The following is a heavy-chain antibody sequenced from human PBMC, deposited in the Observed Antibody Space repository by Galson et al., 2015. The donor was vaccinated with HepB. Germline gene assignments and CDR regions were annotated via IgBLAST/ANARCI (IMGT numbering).Heavy chain of an antibody. J-gene: IGHJ4*02. Sequence: SLRLSCAASGFTFSSYAMSWVRQAPGKGLEWVSAISGSGGSTYYADSVKGRFTISRDNSKNTLYLQMNSLRAEDTAVYYCAIYYGGPTMVRGVIPFLYWGQGTLVTVSS. CDR1: GFTFSSYA. CDR3: AIYYGGPTMVRGVIPFLY. CDR2: ISGSGGST. D-gene: IGHD3-10*01. V-gene: IGHV3-23*01.